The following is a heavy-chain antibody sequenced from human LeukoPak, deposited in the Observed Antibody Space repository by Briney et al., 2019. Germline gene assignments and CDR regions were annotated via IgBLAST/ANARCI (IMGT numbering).Heavy chain of an antibody. CDR1: GFTFSGYW. CDR3: VRDRGRAWVDY. V-gene: IGHV3-7*01. D-gene: IGHD1-26*01. J-gene: IGHJ4*02. CDR2: IKQDGSEE. Sequence: GGSLRLSCAASGFTFSGYWMSWVRQAPGKGLEWVANIKQDGSEEYYVGSVKGRLTISRDNAKNSLFVQMNSLRAEDTAVYYCVRDRGRAWVDYWGQGTLVTVSS.